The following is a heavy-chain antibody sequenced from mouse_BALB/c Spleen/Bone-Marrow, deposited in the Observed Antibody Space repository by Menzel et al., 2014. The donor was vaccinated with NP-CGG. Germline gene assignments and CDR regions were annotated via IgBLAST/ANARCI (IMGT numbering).Heavy chain of an antibody. Sequence: QVQLQQSGAEMVKPGASVKLSCKASGDIFTSYYMYWVKQRPGQGLEWIGGINPNNSGTNFNEKFKSEATLTVDKSSSTAYMELSSLTSEDSAVYYCARGRYDSDDWYFDVWGAGTTVTVSS. V-gene: IGHV1-53*01. J-gene: IGHJ1*01. CDR1: GDIFTSYY. CDR2: INPNNSGT. D-gene: IGHD2-4*01. CDR3: ARGRYDSDDWYFDV.